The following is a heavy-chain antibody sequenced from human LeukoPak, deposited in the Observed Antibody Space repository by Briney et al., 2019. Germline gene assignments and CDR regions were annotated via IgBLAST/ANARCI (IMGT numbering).Heavy chain of an antibody. V-gene: IGHV5-51*01. J-gene: IGHJ3*02. CDR3: ARRPFDWFAFDI. CDR2: IYPGDSDT. D-gene: IGHD3-9*01. Sequence: GECLKISSKGSGYSFTSNWSGWGRQMPAKDLEWMGIIYPGDSDTRYNPSFQDQVTTSADNSISTAYLQWSSLKASDTAMYYCARRPFDWFAFDIWGQGTMVTVSS. CDR1: GYSFTSNW.